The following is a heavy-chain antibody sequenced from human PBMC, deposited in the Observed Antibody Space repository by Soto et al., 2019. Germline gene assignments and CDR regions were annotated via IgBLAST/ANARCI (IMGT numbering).Heavy chain of an antibody. CDR1: GGTFSSYA. D-gene: IGHD6-13*01. CDR3: ANIAAAGAVDY. J-gene: IGHJ4*02. V-gene: IGHV1-69*12. Sequence: QVQLVQSGAEVKKPGSSVKVSCKASGGTFSSYAISWVRQAPGHGLEWMGGIIPIFGTANYAQKFQGRVTINADAATSTAYMELSSLRSEDTAVYYCANIAAAGAVDYWGQGTLGTVSS. CDR2: IIPIFGTA.